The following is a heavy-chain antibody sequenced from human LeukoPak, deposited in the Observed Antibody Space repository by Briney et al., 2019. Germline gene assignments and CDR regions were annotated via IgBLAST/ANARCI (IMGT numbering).Heavy chain of an antibody. CDR3: ARDFRCSGGSCYYWYFDL. D-gene: IGHD2-15*01. CDR2: ISGSGTTI. V-gene: IGHV3-11*04. CDR1: GFTFSDYY. Sequence: GGSLRLSCAASGFTFSDYYMSWIRQAPGKGLEWVSYISGSGTTIYYADSVKGRFTISRDNAKNSLYLQMNSLRVEDTAVYYCARDFRCSGGSCYYWYFDLWGRGTLVTVSS. J-gene: IGHJ2*01.